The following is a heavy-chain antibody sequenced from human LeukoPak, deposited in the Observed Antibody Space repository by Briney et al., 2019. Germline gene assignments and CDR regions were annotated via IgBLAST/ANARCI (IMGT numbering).Heavy chain of an antibody. CDR3: TKDTSGRLHFNY. J-gene: IGHJ4*02. Sequence: GGSLRLSCAASEFTFSNHAMIWVRQAPGKGLEWVAVISYDGATKYYSDSVKGRFTISRDNSNNTLYLQMNSLRPEDTAVYYCTKDTSGRLHFNYWGQGTLVTVSS. CDR2: ISYDGATK. V-gene: IGHV3-30*18. CDR1: EFTFSNHA. D-gene: IGHD4-11*01.